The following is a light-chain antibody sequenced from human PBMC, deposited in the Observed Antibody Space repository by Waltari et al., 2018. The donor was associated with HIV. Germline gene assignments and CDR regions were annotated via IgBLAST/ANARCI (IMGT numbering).Light chain of an antibody. V-gene: IGLV3-1*01. CDR3: QPWDGSSVM. J-gene: IGLJ3*02. Sequence: SYEVTQPPSVSVSPGQTATISCSGDNLGDKNVYWYQQKAGQSPVLVIYPENKRPVGIPERFSSSQSGNTATLRIGGSQIVDEGDYYCQPWDGSSVMFGGGTKLTVL. CDR2: PEN. CDR1: NLGDKN.